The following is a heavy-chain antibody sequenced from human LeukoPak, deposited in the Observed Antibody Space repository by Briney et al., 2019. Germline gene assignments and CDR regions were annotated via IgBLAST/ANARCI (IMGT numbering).Heavy chain of an antibody. CDR2: ISAYNGNT. D-gene: IGHD6-13*01. J-gene: IGHJ5*02. CDR3: ARDGYSSNWYSNNWFDP. CDR1: GYTFTSYG. V-gene: IGHV1-18*01. Sequence: ASVKVSCKASGYTFTSYGISWVRQAPGQGLEWMGWISAYNGNTNYAQKLQGRVTMTTDTSTSTAYMELRSLRSDDTAVYYCARDGYSSNWYSNNWFDPWGQGTLVTVSS.